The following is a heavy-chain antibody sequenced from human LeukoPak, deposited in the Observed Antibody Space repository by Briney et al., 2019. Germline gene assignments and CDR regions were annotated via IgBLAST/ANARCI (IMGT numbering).Heavy chain of an antibody. D-gene: IGHD3-10*01. Sequence: SETLSLTCTVSGGSISSYYWSWIRQPPGKGLEWIGYIYYSGSTNYNPSLKSRVTISVDTSKNQFSLKLSSVTAADTAVYYCARLGRGVGYWGQGTLVTVSS. V-gene: IGHV4-59*08. CDR3: ARLGRGVGY. J-gene: IGHJ4*02. CDR1: GGSISSYY. CDR2: IYYSGST.